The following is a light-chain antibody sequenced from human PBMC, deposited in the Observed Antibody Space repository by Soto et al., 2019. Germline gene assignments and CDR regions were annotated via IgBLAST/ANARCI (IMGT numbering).Light chain of an antibody. J-gene: IGLJ3*02. V-gene: IGLV1-44*01. CDR2: SSD. CDR1: SSNIGRNT. Sequence: QSLLTQPPSASGTPGQRVTISCSGSSSNIGRNTVKWYRQLPGTAPKLLIGSSDQRPSGVPDRFFGSQSGTSASLAISGLQSEDEADYICAAWDDSLNAWAFGGGTKLTVL. CDR3: AAWDDSLNAWA.